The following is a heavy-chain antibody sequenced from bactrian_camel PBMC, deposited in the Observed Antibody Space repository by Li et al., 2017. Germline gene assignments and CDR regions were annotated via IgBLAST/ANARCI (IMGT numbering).Heavy chain of an antibody. J-gene: IGHJ6*01. V-gene: IGHV3S54*01. CDR3: AADRGFCPRKSGTWYDFGY. Sequence: QVQLVESGGDSVQPGGSLRLSCSASGAAGSPVCMAWFRQGSGRQREAVATIYTGDGSTHYVDDSVKGRFTISKDSAKTTLYLQMDSLKPEDTAMYFCAADRGFCPRKSGTWYDFGYWPGDPGHRL. CDR1: GAAGSPVC. CDR2: IYTGDGST. D-gene: IGHD6*01.